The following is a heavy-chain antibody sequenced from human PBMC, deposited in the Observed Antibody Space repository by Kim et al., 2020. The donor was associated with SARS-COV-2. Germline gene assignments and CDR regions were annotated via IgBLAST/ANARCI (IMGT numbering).Heavy chain of an antibody. CDR3: ATLNHSPLNWFDP. CDR2: IIPIFGTA. V-gene: IGHV1-69*13. CDR1: GGTFSSYA. J-gene: IGHJ5*02. Sequence: SVKVSCKASGGTFSSYAISWVRQAPGQGLEWMGWIIPIFGTANYAQKFQGRVTITADESTSTAYMELSSLRSEDTAVYYCATLNHSPLNWFDPWGQGTLVTVSS. D-gene: IGHD3-9*01.